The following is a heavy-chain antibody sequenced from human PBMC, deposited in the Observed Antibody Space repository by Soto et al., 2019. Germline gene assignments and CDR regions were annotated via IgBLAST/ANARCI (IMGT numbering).Heavy chain of an antibody. V-gene: IGHV3-15*01. CDR3: TTARGTYGAEYFQH. CDR1: GFTFTNAW. Sequence: XGSLRLLCAASGFTFTNAWMSWVRQAPGKGLEWVGRIKGKTDGGTTDYAAPVKGRFTISRDDSKNTLYLQMNSLKTEDTAVYYCTTARGTYGAEYFQHWGQGTLVTVS. D-gene: IGHD4-17*01. CDR2: IKGKTDGGTT. J-gene: IGHJ1*01.